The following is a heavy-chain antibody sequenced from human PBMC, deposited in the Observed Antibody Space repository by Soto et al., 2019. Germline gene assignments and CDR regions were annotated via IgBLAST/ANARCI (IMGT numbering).Heavy chain of an antibody. CDR2: ISYDGSNK. V-gene: IGHV3-30-3*01. CDR1: GFTFSSYA. Sequence: GSLRLSCAASGFTFSSYAMHWVRQAPGKGLEWVAVISYDGSNKYYADSVKGRFTISRDNSKNTLYLQMNSLRAEDTAVYYCEGIAARPLASWGQRTLVTVSS. CDR3: EGIAARPLAS. J-gene: IGHJ4*02. D-gene: IGHD6-6*01.